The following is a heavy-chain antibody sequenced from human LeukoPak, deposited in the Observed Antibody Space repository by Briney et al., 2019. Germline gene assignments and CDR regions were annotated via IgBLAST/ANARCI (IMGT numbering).Heavy chain of an antibody. V-gene: IGHV1-69*06. D-gene: IGHD4-17*01. J-gene: IGHJ6*03. Sequence: SVKVSCKASGGTFSSYAISWVRQAPGQGLEWMGGIIPIFGTANYARKFQGRVTITADKSTSTAYMELSSLRSEDTAVYYCARSYGDYYYYYMDVWGKGTTVTISS. CDR2: IIPIFGTA. CDR3: ARSYGDYYYYYMDV. CDR1: GGTFSSYA.